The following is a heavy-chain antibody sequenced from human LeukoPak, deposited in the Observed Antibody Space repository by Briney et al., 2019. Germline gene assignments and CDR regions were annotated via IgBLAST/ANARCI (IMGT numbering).Heavy chain of an antibody. CDR2: IIPIFGTA. J-gene: IGHJ3*02. CDR1: GGTFSSYA. Sequence: ASVKVSCKASGGTFSSYAISWVRQAPGQGLEWMGGIIPIFGTANYAQKFQGRVTITTDESTSTAYMELSSLRSEDTAVYYCASHATADAFDIWGQGTMVTVSS. V-gene: IGHV1-69*05. D-gene: IGHD2-2*01. CDR3: ASHATADAFDI.